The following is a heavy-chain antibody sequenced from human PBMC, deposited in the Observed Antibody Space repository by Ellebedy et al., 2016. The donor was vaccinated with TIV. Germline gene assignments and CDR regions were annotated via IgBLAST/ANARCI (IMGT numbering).Heavy chain of an antibody. CDR1: GFTFSRYW. CDR2: SDEDGKET. Sequence: GESLKISXAGSGFTFSRYWLSWVRQAPGKGLEWLANSDEDGKETDYVDSVKGRFTISRDNAKNSLYLQMNSLRADDTAVYYCARGGYYDDYRPPFDYWGQGTLVTVSS. V-gene: IGHV3-7*03. D-gene: IGHD4-17*01. J-gene: IGHJ4*02. CDR3: ARGGYYDDYRPPFDY.